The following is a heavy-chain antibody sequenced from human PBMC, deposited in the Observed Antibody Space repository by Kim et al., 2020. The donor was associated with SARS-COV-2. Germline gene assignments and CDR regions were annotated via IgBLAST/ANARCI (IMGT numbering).Heavy chain of an antibody. D-gene: IGHD1-26*01. J-gene: IGHJ3*02. CDR1: GFTLSDFH. V-gene: IGHV3-72*01. CDR2: TRNKAKSHTT. Sequence: GGSLRLSCAGSGFTLSDFHMDWVRQAPGRGLEWIGRTRNKAKSHTTEYAASVQGRFTISREDSKNSLFLQMNSLTTEDTAVYYCARDGVVGDSTAFDIWGQGTMVTVSS. CDR3: ARDGVVGDSTAFDI.